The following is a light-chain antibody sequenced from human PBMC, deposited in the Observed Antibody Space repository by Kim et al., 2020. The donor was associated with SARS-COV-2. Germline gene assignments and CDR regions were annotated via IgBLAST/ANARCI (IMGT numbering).Light chain of an antibody. CDR2: DVT. CDR1: STKVGGYNY. J-gene: IGLJ1*01. V-gene: IGLV2-11*01. Sequence: PGQSDTISCNGTSTKVGGYNYVSWYQHHPGQAPKLTIYDVTKRPSGVPDRFSGSKSGNTASLTISGLQAEDDGDYYCCSYTGFIYVFGTGTKVTVL. CDR3: CSYTGFIYV.